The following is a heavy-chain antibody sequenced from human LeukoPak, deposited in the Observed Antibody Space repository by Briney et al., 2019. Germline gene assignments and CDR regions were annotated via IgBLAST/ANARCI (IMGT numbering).Heavy chain of an antibody. CDR1: GGSISSSSAY. CDR2: IYYRKNT. J-gene: IGHJ4*02. V-gene: IGHV4-39*01. D-gene: IGHD5-18*01. CDR3: ASPHGFSYGYFDY. Sequence: SETLSLTCTVSGGSISSSSAYWGWIRQPPGKGLEWIGSIYYRKNTYYNPSLKSRVTISADTSKNQFSLTLGSVSATDTAVYYCASPHGFSYGYFDYWGQGTLVTVSS.